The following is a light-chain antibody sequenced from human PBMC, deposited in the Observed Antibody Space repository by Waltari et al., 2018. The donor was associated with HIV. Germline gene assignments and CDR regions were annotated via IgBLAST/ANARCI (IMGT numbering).Light chain of an antibody. J-gene: IGLJ2*01. V-gene: IGLV2-23*01. CDR1: SSDVGSYNL. CDR3: CSYAGSSTLEV. CDR2: EGS. Sequence: QSALTQPASVSGSPGQPITISCTGTSSDVGSYNLVSCYQQHPGKAPKLMIYEGSKRPSGVSNRFSGSKSGNTASLTISGLQAEDEADYYCCSYAGSSTLEVFGGGTKLTVL.